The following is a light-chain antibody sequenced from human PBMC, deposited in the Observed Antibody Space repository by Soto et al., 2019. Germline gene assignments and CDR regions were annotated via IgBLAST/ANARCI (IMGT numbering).Light chain of an antibody. Sequence: DIQMTQSPSSLSASVGDRVTITCRASQSISNYLSWYQQKPGKPPKLLIYAASNLQSGVPSRFSGSGSGTDFTLTISSLQPEDFATYYCQQSYSTPFTFGPGTKVD. V-gene: IGKV1-39*01. J-gene: IGKJ3*01. CDR2: AAS. CDR1: QSISNY. CDR3: QQSYSTPFT.